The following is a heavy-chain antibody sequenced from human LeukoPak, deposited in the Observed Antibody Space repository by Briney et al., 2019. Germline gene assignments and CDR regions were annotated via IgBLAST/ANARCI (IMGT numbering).Heavy chain of an antibody. J-gene: IGHJ4*02. D-gene: IGHD2-8*01. Sequence: PSETLSLTCAVYGGSFSGYYWSWIRQPPGKGLEWIGEINHSGSTNYNPSLKSRVTISVDTSKNQFSLKLSSVTAADTAVYYCARHVGYCTNGVCYWAKYYFDYWGQGTLVTVSS. V-gene: IGHV4-34*01. CDR2: INHSGST. CDR3: ARHVGYCTNGVCYWAKYYFDY. CDR1: GGSFSGYY.